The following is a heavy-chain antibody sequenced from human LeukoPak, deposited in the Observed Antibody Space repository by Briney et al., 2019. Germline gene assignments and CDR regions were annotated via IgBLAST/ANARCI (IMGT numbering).Heavy chain of an antibody. V-gene: IGHV1-69*13. CDR2: IIPIFGTA. J-gene: IGHJ5*02. CDR1: GGTFSSYA. Sequence: PVKVSCKASGGTFSSYAISWVRQAPGQGLEWMGGIIPIFGTANYAQKFQGRVTITADESTSTAYMELSSLRSEDTAVYYCARDSMTTVTRNWFDPWGQGTLVTVSS. D-gene: IGHD4-17*01. CDR3: ARDSMTTVTRNWFDP.